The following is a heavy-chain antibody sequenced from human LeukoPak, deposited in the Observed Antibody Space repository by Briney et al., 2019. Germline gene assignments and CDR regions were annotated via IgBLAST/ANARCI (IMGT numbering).Heavy chain of an antibody. CDR2: INPNSGDT. CDR3: ASSPSETLDY. CDR1: GYTFTDSY. J-gene: IGHJ4*02. Sequence: ASVKVSCKASGYTFTDSYMDWVRQAPGQGLEWMGWINPNSGDTNYAQKFQGRVTMTRDTSISTAYMELSRLRSDDTAVYYCASSPSETLDYWDQGTLVTVSS. V-gene: IGHV1-2*02.